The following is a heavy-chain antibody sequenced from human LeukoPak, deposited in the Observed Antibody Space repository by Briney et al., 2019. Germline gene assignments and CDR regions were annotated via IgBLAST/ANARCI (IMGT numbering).Heavy chain of an antibody. CDR3: ARIPSAYYDSSGYPDY. V-gene: IGHV3-30-3*01. Sequence: GGSLRLSCAASGFTFSSYAVHWVRQAPGKGLEWVAVISYDGNNKYYADSVKGRFTLSSDNSKNTLYLQMNTLRAEDTAVYYCARIPSAYYDSSGYPDYWGQGTLVTVSS. D-gene: IGHD3-22*01. J-gene: IGHJ4*02. CDR2: ISYDGNNK. CDR1: GFTFSSYA.